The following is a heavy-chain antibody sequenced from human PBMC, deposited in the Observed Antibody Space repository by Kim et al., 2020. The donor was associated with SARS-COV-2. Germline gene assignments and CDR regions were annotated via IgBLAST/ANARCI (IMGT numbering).Heavy chain of an antibody. J-gene: IGHJ5*02. D-gene: IGHD2-21*01. CDR3: ARDSNPYGRGWFDP. Sequence: AQKPQGRVTMTPDTSTSTAYMELRSLRSDDTAVYYCARDSNPYGRGWFDPWGQGTLVTVSS. V-gene: IGHV1-18*01.